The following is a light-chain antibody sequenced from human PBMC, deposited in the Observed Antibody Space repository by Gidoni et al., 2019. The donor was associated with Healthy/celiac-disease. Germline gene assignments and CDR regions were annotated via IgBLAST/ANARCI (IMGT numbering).Light chain of an antibody. CDR1: QGISSA. CDR3: QQFNNYPLT. CDR2: DAS. J-gene: IGKJ4*01. Sequence: AIQLTQSPSSLSASVGDIVTITCRASQGISSALAWYQKKPGKAPKILFYDASSLESWVPSRFSGIGPGTDLTLTRSSLQPEEFATYYCQQFNNYPLTFGGXTKVEIK. V-gene: IGKV1D-13*01.